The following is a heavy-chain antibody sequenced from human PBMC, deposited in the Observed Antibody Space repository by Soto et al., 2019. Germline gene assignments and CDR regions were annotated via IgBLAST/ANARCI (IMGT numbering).Heavy chain of an antibody. J-gene: IGHJ6*02. V-gene: IGHV5-10-1*01. D-gene: IGHD2-2*01. CDR2: IDPSDSYT. CDR1: GYSFTSYW. Sequence: ESLKISCKGSGYSFTSYWISWVRQMPGKGLEWMGRIDPSDSYTNYSPSFQGHVTISADKSISTAYLQWSSLKASDTAMYYCARLGEYCSSTSCYPHYGMDVWGQGTTVTVSS. CDR3: ARLGEYCSSTSCYPHYGMDV.